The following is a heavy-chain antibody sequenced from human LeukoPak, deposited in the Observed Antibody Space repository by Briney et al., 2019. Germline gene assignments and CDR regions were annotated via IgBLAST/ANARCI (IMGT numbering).Heavy chain of an antibody. V-gene: IGHV5-51*01. Sequence: GESLKISCEASGYNFSNYWINWVRQKAGKGLEWMGIIYPGDSDTRYGPSFQGHVTISADRSANTAYLQWSRLEASDTAKYFCARKANGMAAPFDSWAQGTLVTVSS. CDR2: IYPGDSDT. J-gene: IGHJ4*02. CDR3: ARKANGMAAPFDS. D-gene: IGHD6-13*01. CDR1: GYNFSNYW.